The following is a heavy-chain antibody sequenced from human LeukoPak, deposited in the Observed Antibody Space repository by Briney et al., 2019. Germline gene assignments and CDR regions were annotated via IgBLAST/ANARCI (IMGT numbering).Heavy chain of an antibody. D-gene: IGHD2-2*01. J-gene: IGHJ6*03. CDR3: ARGTSWPYYYYYYMDV. Sequence: GGSLRLSCAASGFTFTTYDMHWVRQATGKGLEWVSAIGTTGDTYYPGSVKGRFTISRDNAKNSLYLQMNSLRAEDTAVYYCARGTSWPYYYYYYMDVWGKGTTVTISS. CDR2: IGTTGDT. CDR1: GFTFTTYD. V-gene: IGHV3-13*01.